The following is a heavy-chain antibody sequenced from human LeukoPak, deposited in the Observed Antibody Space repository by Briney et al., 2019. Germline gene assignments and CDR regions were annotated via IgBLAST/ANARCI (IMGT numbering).Heavy chain of an antibody. CDR1: GGSISSYY. D-gene: IGHD3-22*01. CDR2: IYYSGST. CDR3: ARYDSRGGHFDY. V-gene: IGHV4-59*01. J-gene: IGHJ4*02. Sequence: SETLSLTCTVSGGSISSYYLSWIRQPPGKGLEWIGYIYYSGSTNYNPSLKSRVTISVDTSKNQFSLKLSSVTAADTAVYYCARYDSRGGHFDYWGQGTLVTVSS.